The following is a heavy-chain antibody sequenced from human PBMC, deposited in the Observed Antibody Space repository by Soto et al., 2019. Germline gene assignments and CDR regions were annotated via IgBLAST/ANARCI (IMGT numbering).Heavy chain of an antibody. CDR2: IYYDGSIK. CDR3: ARGPPISSNWYWYIDL. V-gene: IGHV3-33*01. D-gene: IGHD2-2*01. Sequence: QAQLAESGGGVVQPGRSLRLSCAASGFTFSNCGMHWVRQAPGKGLEWVAVIYYDGSIKYYADSVEGRFTISRDNSKNTLYLQMNSLRAEDTALYYCARGPPISSNWYWYIDLWGHGTLVTVST. CDR1: GFTFSNCG. J-gene: IGHJ2*01.